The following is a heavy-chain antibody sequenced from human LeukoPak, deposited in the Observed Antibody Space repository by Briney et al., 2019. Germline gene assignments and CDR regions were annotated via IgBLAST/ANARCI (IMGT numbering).Heavy chain of an antibody. V-gene: IGHV1-69*05. J-gene: IGHJ5*02. CDR2: IIPIFGTA. CDR1: GGIFSSYA. CDR3: ARGRVDRGYCSSTSCWNWFDP. D-gene: IGHD2-2*03. Sequence: GASVKVSCKASGGIFSSYAISWVRQAPGQGLEWMGGIIPIFGTANYAQKFQGRVTITTDESTSTAYMELSSLRSEDTAVYYCARGRVDRGYCSSTSCWNWFDPWGQGTLVTVSS.